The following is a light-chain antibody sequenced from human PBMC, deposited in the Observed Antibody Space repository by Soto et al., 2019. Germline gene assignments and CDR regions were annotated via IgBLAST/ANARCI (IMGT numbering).Light chain of an antibody. J-gene: IGKJ2*01. CDR3: QQYQTSPHSYT. V-gene: IGKV3-20*01. CDR1: QSLTSDY. CDR2: GAS. Sequence: EIVLTQSPGTLSLSPGERATLSCRASQSLTSDYLAWYQQKPGQAPRLLIYGASSRAAGIPDRFSGSGSGTDFTLTISRLEPEDFAVYYCQQYQTSPHSYTFGQGTKLEI.